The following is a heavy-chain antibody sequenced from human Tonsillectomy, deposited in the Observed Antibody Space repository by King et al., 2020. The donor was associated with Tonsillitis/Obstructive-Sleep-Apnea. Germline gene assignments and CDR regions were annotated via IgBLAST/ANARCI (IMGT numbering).Heavy chain of an antibody. V-gene: IGHV3-53*01. D-gene: IGHD2-21*02. CDR3: ASLGVVTAADAFDI. CDR2: IYSGGTT. J-gene: IGHJ3*02. CDR1: GFTVSSHY. Sequence: VQLVESGGGLIQPGGSLRLSCAASGFTVSSHYMTWVRQAPGKGLEWVSVIYSGGTTYYADSVKGRFTISRDNSKNTVYLQMNSLRVEETAVYYCASLGVVTAADAFDIWGQGTMVTVSS.